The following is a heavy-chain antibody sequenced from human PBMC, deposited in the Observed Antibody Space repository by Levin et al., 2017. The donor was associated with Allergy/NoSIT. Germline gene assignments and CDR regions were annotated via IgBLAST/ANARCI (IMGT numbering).Heavy chain of an antibody. V-gene: IGHV1-18*01. CDR3: ARGEGTGYSSHGGDY. J-gene: IGHJ4*02. CDR1: GYTFTSYG. Sequence: ASVKVSCKASGYTFTSYGISWVRQAPGQGLEWMGWISAYNGNTNYAQKLQGRVTMTTDTSTSTAYMELRSLRSDDTAVYYCARGEGTGYSSHGGDYWGQGTLVTVSS. CDR2: ISAYNGNT. D-gene: IGHD6-19*01.